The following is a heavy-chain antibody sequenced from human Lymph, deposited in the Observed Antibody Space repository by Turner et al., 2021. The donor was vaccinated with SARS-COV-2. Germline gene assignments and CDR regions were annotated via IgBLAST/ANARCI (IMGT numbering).Heavy chain of an antibody. CDR2: IWYDGSNK. J-gene: IGHJ6*02. CDR3: ARVKGYNGYDLRYYYGMDV. V-gene: IGHV3-33*01. CDR1: GFNFSSYG. Sequence: QVQLVESGGGVVQPGRSLRLSCAASGFNFSSYGMHWVRQAPGKGLEWVAVIWYDGSNKYYADSVKGRFTISRDNSKNTLYLQMNSLRAEDTAVYYCARVKGYNGYDLRYYYGMDVWGQGTTVTVSS. D-gene: IGHD5-12*01.